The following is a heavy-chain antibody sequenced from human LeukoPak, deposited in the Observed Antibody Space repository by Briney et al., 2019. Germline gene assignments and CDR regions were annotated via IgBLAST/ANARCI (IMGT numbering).Heavy chain of an antibody. Sequence: GGSLRLSCAASGFTFSNYWMTWVRQAPGKGLEWVANIGQDGGEKYYVDSVKGRFTISRDNTKDSLYLQMNSLGAEDTALYYCARLRGGSYWGQGTLVTVSS. J-gene: IGHJ4*02. V-gene: IGHV3-7*01. CDR1: GFTFSNYW. CDR2: IGQDGGEK. D-gene: IGHD2-15*01. CDR3: ARLRGGSY.